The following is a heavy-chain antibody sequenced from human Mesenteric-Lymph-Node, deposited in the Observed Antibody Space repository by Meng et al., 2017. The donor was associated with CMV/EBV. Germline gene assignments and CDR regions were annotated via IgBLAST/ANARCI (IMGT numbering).Heavy chain of an antibody. J-gene: IGHJ4*02. Sequence: GGSLRLSCGTSVFTFSNYWMHWVRQAPGKGLVWVSRINRDGSVTDYADSVRGRFTIFRDNAKNILYLQMNSLRAEDTAVYYCARDLRGPRDYWGQGMLVTVSS. CDR2: INRDGSVT. V-gene: IGHV3-74*01. CDR3: ARDLRGPRDY. CDR1: VFTFSNYW.